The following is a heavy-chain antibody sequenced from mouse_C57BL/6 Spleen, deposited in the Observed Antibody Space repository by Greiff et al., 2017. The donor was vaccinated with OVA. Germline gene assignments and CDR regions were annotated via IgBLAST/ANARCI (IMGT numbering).Heavy chain of an antibody. CDR1: GYSITSGYY. J-gene: IGHJ2*01. CDR2: IRYDGSN. V-gene: IGHV3-6*01. CDR3: ARDLFYYFDY. Sequence: EVQVVESGPGLAKPSPSLSLSCSVTGYSITSGYYWNWIRQFPGNKLECMGYIRYDGSNNYNPYLKNRISITRDTSKNQFVLKLNSVTTEDTATYYCARDLFYYFDYWGQGTTLTVSS. D-gene: IGHD6-1*01.